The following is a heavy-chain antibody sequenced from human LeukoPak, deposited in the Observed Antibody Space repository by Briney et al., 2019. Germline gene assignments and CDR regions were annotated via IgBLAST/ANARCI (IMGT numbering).Heavy chain of an antibody. J-gene: IGHJ4*02. D-gene: IGHD6-19*01. Sequence: GASVKVSCKASGGTFSSYAISWVRQAPGQGLEWMGGIIPIFGTANYAQKFQGRVTITADESTSTAYMELSSLRSEDTAVYYCAREASVEAVAGSFDYWGQGTLVTVSS. CDR1: GGTFSSYA. V-gene: IGHV1-69*13. CDR3: AREASVEAVAGSFDY. CDR2: IIPIFGTA.